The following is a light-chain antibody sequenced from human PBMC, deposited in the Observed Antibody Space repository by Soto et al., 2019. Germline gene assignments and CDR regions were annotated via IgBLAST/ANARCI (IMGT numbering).Light chain of an antibody. J-gene: IGLJ2*01. Sequence: QSVLTQPASVSGSPGQSITISCTGTSSAVGSYNLVSWYQQRPGKAPKLMIYEVSKRPSGVSTRFSGSKSGNTASLTISGLQAVDEADYFCSSYTSSNTLIFGGGTKVTVL. V-gene: IGLV2-23*02. CDR3: SSYTSSNTLI. CDR1: SSAVGSYNL. CDR2: EVS.